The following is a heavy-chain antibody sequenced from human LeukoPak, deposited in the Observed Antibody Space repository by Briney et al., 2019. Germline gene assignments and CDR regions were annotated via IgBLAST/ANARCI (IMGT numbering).Heavy chain of an antibody. CDR1: GFSFSSYA. CDR3: ARGREGHNYYFDC. Sequence: GGSLRLSCAASGFSFSSYAMSWVRQAPGKGLEWVSGISGSAAGTYYGDSVRGRFTISRDNAKNSVYLQMDSLRDEDTGVYYCARGREGHNYYFDCWGQGTLVTVSS. J-gene: IGHJ4*02. D-gene: IGHD5-24*01. V-gene: IGHV3-23*01. CDR2: ISGSAAGT.